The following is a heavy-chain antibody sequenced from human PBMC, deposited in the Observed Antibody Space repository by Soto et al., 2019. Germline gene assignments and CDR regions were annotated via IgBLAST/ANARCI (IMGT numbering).Heavy chain of an antibody. CDR1: GGSISSGDYY. D-gene: IGHD3-22*01. CDR3: ARDGPNYYDSSGYYYMDY. J-gene: IGHJ4*02. V-gene: IGHV4-30-4*01. CDR2: IYYSGST. Sequence: TLSLTCTVSGGSISSGDYYWSWIRQPPGKGLEWIGYIYYSGSTYYNPSLKSRVTISVDTSKNQFSLKLSSVTAADTAVYYCARDGPNYYDSSGYYYMDYWGQGTLVTVSS.